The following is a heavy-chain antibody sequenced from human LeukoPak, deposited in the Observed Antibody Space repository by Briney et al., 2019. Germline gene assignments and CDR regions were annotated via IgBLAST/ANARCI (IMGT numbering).Heavy chain of an antibody. CDR1: GYTFTSDY. CDR2: INPSGGST. V-gene: IGHV1-46*01. J-gene: IGHJ4*02. Sequence: ASVKVSCTASGYTFTSDYMHWVRQAPGQGLGWMGIINPSGGSTSYAQKFQGRVTMTRDTSTSTVYMELSSLRPEDPAVHYCAREYLGYSSSSYFDYWGQGTLVTVSS. CDR3: AREYLGYSSSSYFDY. D-gene: IGHD6-6*01.